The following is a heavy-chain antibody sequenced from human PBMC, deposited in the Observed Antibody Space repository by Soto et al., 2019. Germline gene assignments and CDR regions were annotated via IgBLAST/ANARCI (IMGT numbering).Heavy chain of an antibody. J-gene: IGHJ3*02. V-gene: IGHV1-58*02. D-gene: IGHD3-16*02. CDR1: GFTFTSSA. CDR2: IVVGSGNT. Sequence: SVKVSCKASGFTFTSSAMQWVRQARGQRLEWIGWIVVGSGNTNYAQKFQERVTITRDMSTSTAYMELSSLRSEDTAVYYCAADTYMITFGGVIVNDAFDIWGQGTMVTV. CDR3: AADTYMITFGGVIVNDAFDI.